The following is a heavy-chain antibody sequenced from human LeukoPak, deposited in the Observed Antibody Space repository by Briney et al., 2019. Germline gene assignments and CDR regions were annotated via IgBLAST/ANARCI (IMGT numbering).Heavy chain of an antibody. Sequence: GGSLTLSCAASGFTFSSYWMNWVRQAPGKGLEWVASINQVGSEKYYVDSVKGRFTISRDNAKNSLYLQINSLRAEDTAVYYCARDGAAAGLYFDYWGQGTLVTVSS. J-gene: IGHJ4*02. V-gene: IGHV3-7*03. CDR1: GFTFSSYW. CDR2: INQVGSEK. CDR3: ARDGAAAGLYFDY. D-gene: IGHD6-13*01.